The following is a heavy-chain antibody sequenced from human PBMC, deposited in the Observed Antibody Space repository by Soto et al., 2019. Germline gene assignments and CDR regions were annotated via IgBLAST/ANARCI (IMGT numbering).Heavy chain of an antibody. CDR2: INAANGDT. V-gene: IGHV1-3*01. CDR1: GYTFSTFP. CDR3: ARKDYYGSGSYHFDY. Sequence: RASVKVSFKASGYTFSTFPVHWVRQAPGQNLEWMGWINAANGDTGYSQNFQGRVTITRDTTASTAYMELSGLRSEDTAVYYCARKDYYGSGSYHFDYWGQGTLVTVSS. J-gene: IGHJ4*02. D-gene: IGHD3-10*01.